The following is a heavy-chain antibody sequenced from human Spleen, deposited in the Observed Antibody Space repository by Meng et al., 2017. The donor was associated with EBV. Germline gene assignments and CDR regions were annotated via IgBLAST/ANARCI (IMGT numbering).Heavy chain of an antibody. CDR3: ARTGAKPRIPREGWFDP. Sequence: QIRLVLSGAELNRPGVHVRASCKASGYTFGVFGITWVRQAPGQGLEWMGWISVYNDNTHYAQKYQGRVTMTTDTSTSTAYMELRSLRSDDTAVYYCARTGAKPRIPREGWFDPWGQGTLVTVSS. J-gene: IGHJ5*02. CDR2: ISVYNDNT. V-gene: IGHV1-18*01. D-gene: IGHD1-14*01. CDR1: GYTFGVFG.